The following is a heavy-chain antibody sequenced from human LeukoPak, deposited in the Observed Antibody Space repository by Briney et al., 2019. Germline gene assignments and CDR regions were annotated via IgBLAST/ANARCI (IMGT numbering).Heavy chain of an antibody. CDR1: GGTFSSYA. Sequence: SVKVSCKASGGTFSSYAIGWVRQAPGQGLEWMGGIIPIFGTANYAQKFQGRVTITADESTSTAYMELSSLRSEDTAVYYCARERPNSSSWYARWFDPWGQGTLVTVSS. J-gene: IGHJ5*02. CDR2: IIPIFGTA. D-gene: IGHD6-13*01. CDR3: ARERPNSSSWYARWFDP. V-gene: IGHV1-69*13.